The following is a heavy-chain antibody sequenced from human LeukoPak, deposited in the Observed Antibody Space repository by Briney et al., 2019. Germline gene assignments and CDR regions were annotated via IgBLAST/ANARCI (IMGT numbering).Heavy chain of an antibody. CDR1: GGSISSYY. D-gene: IGHD2-2*01. CDR3: ARRGGSYALDY. CDR2: IYYSGST. J-gene: IGHJ4*02. V-gene: IGHV4-59*08. Sequence: PSETLSLTCTVSGGSISSYYWSWIRQPPGKGLEWIGYIYYSGSTNYNPSLKSRVTISVDTSKNQFSLKLSSVTAADTAVYYCARRGGSYALDYWGQGTLVTVSS.